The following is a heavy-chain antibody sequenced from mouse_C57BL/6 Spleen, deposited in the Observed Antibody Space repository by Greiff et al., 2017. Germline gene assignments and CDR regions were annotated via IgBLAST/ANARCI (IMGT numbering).Heavy chain of an antibody. J-gene: IGHJ1*03. CDR3: ARGDYYGSSYWYFDV. CDR2: INPSNGGT. V-gene: IGHV1-53*01. D-gene: IGHD1-1*01. CDR1: GYTFTSYW. Sequence: VQLQQPGTELVKPGASVKLSCKASGYTFTSYWMHWVQQRPGQGLEWIGNINPSNGGTNYNEKFKSKATLTVDKSSSTAYMRLSSLTSEDSAVYYCARGDYYGSSYWYFDVWGTGTTVTVSS.